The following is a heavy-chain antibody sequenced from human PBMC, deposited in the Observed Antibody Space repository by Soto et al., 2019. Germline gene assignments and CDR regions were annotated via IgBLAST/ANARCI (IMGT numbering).Heavy chain of an antibody. CDR3: ARGEGHGEQLVRMSDYYYYYYMDV. V-gene: IGHV3-7*01. J-gene: IGHJ6*03. CDR1: GFTFSSYW. CDR2: IKQDGSEK. Sequence: GGSLRLSCAASGFTFSSYWMSWVRQAPGKGLEWVANIKQDGSEKYYVDSVKGRFTISRDNAKNSLYLQMNSLRAEDTAVYYCARGEGHGEQLVRMSDYYYYYYMDVWGKGTTVTVSS. D-gene: IGHD6-6*01.